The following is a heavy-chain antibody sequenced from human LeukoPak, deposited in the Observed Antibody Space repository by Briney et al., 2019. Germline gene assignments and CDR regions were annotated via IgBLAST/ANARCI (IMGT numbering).Heavy chain of an antibody. CDR1: GGSTSSCY. CDR2: IYYSGST. V-gene: IGHV4-59*01. J-gene: IGHJ5*02. Sequence: SETLSLTCTVSGGSTSSCYWSWIRQPPGKGLEWIGYIYYSGSTNYNPSLKSRVTISVDTSKNQFSLKLSSVTAADTAVYYCARDPSWEWNWFDPWGQGTLVTVSS. CDR3: ARDPSWEWNWFDP. D-gene: IGHD3-3*01.